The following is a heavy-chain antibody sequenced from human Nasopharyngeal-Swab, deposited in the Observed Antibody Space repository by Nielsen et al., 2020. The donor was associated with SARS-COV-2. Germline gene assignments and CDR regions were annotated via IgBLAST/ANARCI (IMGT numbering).Heavy chain of an antibody. D-gene: IGHD1-26*01. Sequence: GASLKISCAGSGFTFNSYSMIWVRQVPGEGLKWVSSISGSGSYVYYADSVKGRFTISKDSAKNSLYLQMNSLRADDTAVYFCARIAGRGSIYYYYMDVWGTGTTVTVSS. V-gene: IGHV3-21*01. J-gene: IGHJ6*03. CDR1: GFTFNSYS. CDR3: ARIAGRGSIYYYYMDV. CDR2: ISGSGSYV.